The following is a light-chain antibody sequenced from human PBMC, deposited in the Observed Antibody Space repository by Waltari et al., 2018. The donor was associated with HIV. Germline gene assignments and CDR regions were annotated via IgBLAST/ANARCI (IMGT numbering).Light chain of an antibody. Sequence: QTVVTQEPSLTVSPGGKVTLTCGSTTGTVTSAHHPYWFQQKPGQAPRTLVYDATDKHSWTPARFSPSFLGGKAALTLTAAQPEDEADYYCLLSYGSVRLFGGGTRLTV. CDR3: LLSYGSVRL. J-gene: IGLJ2*01. CDR2: DAT. V-gene: IGLV7-46*01. CDR1: TGTVTSAHH.